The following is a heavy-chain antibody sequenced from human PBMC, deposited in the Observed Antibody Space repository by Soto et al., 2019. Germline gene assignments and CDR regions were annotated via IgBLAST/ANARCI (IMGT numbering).Heavy chain of an antibody. D-gene: IGHD4-4*01. CDR1: GGSITGYY. J-gene: IGHJ5*02. CDR3: ARHSYYSNPLRFDP. CDR2: IHYSGST. V-gene: IGHV4-59*08. Sequence: QVQLQESGPGLVQPSETLSLTCPVSGGSITGYYWSWIRQPPGKGPEWIGNIHYSGSTTYNPSLKSRVTISVDTSKNQFSLRLSSVTAAETAVYYCARHSYYSNPLRFDPWGQGTLVTVSS.